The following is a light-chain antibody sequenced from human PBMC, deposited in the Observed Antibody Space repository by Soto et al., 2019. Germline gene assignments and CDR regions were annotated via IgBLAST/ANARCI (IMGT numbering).Light chain of an antibody. J-gene: IGLJ2*01. CDR3: QSYDSSLSAVL. Sequence: QSVLTQPPSVSGAPGQRVTISCTGSSSNIGAGYDVHWYQHLPGTAPKLLIYDGNNRPSGVPDRVSGSKSGTSSSLAITGLQAEDEADYYCQSYDSSLSAVLFGGGTKLTVL. CDR1: SSNIGAGYD. V-gene: IGLV1-40*01. CDR2: DGN.